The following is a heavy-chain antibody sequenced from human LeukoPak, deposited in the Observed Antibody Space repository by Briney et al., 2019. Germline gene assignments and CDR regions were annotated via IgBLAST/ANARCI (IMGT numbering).Heavy chain of an antibody. CDR3: IRAFESNTGWYIHFY. D-gene: IGHD6-19*01. V-gene: IGHV3-49*04. CDR1: GFTFGDYA. CDR2: IRSKAYGGTT. Sequence: GGSLRLSCTTSGFTFGDYAMSWVRQAPGKGLEWVGVIRSKAYGGTTDSAASVTGRFTILRDDSKSIAYLQMNSLKTEDAAVYYCIRAFESNTGWYIHFYWGQGTVVTVSS. J-gene: IGHJ4*02.